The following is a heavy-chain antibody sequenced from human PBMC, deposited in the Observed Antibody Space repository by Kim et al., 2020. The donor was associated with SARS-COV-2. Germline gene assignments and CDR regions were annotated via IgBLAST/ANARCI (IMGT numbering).Heavy chain of an antibody. V-gene: IGHV1-69*13. CDR3: AVGARYDYGRRYYFDY. CDR2: IIPIFGTA. CDR1: GGTFSSYA. J-gene: IGHJ4*02. Sequence: SVKVSCKASGGTFSSYAISWVRQAPGQGLEWMGGIIPIFGTANYAQKFQGRVTITADESTSTAYMELSSLRSEDTAVYYCAVGARYDYGRRYYFDYWGQGTLVTVSS. D-gene: IGHD3-16*01.